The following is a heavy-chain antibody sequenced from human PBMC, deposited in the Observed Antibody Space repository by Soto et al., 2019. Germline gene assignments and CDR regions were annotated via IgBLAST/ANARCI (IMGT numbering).Heavy chain of an antibody. V-gene: IGHV4-59*08. Sequence: QVQLQESGPGLVKPSETLSLTCTVSGGSISSYYWSWIRQPPGKGLEWIGYIYYSGSTNYNPSLTSRVTIAVDTSKNQFSLKLNSMTAADPAVYYCGRHTYGSGSTYFDYWGQGTLVTVSS. D-gene: IGHD3-10*01. CDR3: GRHTYGSGSTYFDY. CDR2: IYYSGST. CDR1: GGSISSYY. J-gene: IGHJ4*02.